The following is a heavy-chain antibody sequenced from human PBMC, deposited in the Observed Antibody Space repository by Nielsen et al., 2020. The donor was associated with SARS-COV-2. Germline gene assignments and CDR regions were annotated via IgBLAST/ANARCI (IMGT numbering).Heavy chain of an antibody. D-gene: IGHD7-27*01. CDR3: AKLITGDPDFDL. Sequence: SLKISCAASGFTFDDYAMHWVQQAPGKGLEWVSGISWNSGSIGYADSVKGRFTISRDNAKNSLYLQMNSLRAEDTALYYCAKLITGDPDFDLWGRGTLVTVSS. V-gene: IGHV3-9*01. CDR2: ISWNSGSI. J-gene: IGHJ2*01. CDR1: GFTFDDYA.